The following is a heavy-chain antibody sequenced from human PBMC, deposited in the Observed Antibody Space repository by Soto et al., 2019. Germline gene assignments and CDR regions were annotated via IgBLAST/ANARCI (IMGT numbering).Heavy chain of an antibody. J-gene: IGHJ4*02. D-gene: IGHD5-12*01. V-gene: IGHV1-69*12. Sequence: QVQLVQSGAEVKKPESSVKVSCKAPGDTFSTYAISWVRQAPGQGLEWMGGIIPMFGTANYAQRFQDRVTITADEATNTGYIELSSLRSEDTAVYFCASGIHLWLRRINNGYSGWGQGTLVTVSS. CDR3: ASGIHLWLRRINNGYSG. CDR1: GDTFSTYA. CDR2: IIPMFGTA.